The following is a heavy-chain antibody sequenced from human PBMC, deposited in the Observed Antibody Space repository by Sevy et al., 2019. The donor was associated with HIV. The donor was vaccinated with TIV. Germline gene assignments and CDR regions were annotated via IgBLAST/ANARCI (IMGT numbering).Heavy chain of an antibody. CDR3: ARSPPIVVVPGAPSWFDP. V-gene: IGHV4-34*01. CDR1: DGSFSGYY. CDR2: INESGIT. D-gene: IGHD2-2*01. Sequence: SENLSLTCAVHDGSFSGYYWNWIRQLPGKGLEWFGEINESGITYYNPSLKSRVTISVDTSKNQSSLKLNSVTAADTAVYFAARSPPIVVVPGAPSWFDPWGQGTLVTVSS. J-gene: IGHJ5*02.